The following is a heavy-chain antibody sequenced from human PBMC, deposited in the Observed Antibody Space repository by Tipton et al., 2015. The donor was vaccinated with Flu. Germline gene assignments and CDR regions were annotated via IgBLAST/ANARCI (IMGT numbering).Heavy chain of an antibody. CDR1: GGSLNGFF. V-gene: IGHV4-4*07. J-gene: IGHJ6*02. Sequence: TLSLTCKVSGGSLNGFFWTWIRQPAGKGLEWIGRMSSVGDTVYNPPLQSRVALSLDRPKSHFFLRVRSVIAADTAVYYCVRDDLVWSSEIQWNGVDVWGQGTTVTVSS. CDR2: MSSVGDT. CDR3: VRDDLVWSSEIQWNGVDV. D-gene: IGHD3-3*01.